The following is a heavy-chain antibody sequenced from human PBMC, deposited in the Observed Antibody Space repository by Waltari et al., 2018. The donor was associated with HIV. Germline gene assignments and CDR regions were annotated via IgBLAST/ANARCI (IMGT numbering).Heavy chain of an antibody. D-gene: IGHD3-22*01. Sequence: EVQLVESGGGLVKPGESLRVSCAASGFDFKKYWMSWFRQAPEKGLEWVGRIKSKQSGGTVDYAAPVKGRFTISRDDSNNMMYLQMDSLESEDTAVYYCTTGSSGAEDYWGQGTLVTVSS. V-gene: IGHV3-15*01. CDR3: TTGSSGAEDY. CDR2: IKSKQSGGTV. J-gene: IGHJ4*02. CDR1: GFDFKKYW.